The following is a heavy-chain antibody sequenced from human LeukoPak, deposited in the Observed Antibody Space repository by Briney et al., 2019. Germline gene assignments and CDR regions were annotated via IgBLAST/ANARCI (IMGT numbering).Heavy chain of an antibody. CDR3: ARDRNYDFWSGTTRDAFDI. V-gene: IGHV3-21*01. J-gene: IGHJ3*02. Sequence: GGSLRLSCAASGFTFSSYSMNWVRQAPGKGLKWVSSISSSSSYIYYADSVKGRFTISRDNAKNSLYLQMNSLRAEDTAVYYCARDRNYDFWSGTTRDAFDIWGQGTMVTVSS. CDR2: ISSSSSYI. CDR1: GFTFSSYS. D-gene: IGHD3-3*01.